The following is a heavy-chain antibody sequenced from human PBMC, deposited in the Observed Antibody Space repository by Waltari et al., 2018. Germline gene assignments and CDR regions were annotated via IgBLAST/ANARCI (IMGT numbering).Heavy chain of an antibody. D-gene: IGHD2-2*01. V-gene: IGHV3-20*01. CDR1: GFTFDDYG. J-gene: IGHJ3*02. Sequence: EVQLVESGGGVVRPGGSLRLSCAASGFTFDDYGMSWVRQAPGKGLEWVSGINWNGGSKGYADSVKGRFTISRDNAKNSLYLQMNSLRAEDTALYHCARVRGYCSSTSCPHAFDIWGQGTMVTVPS. CDR2: INWNGGSK. CDR3: ARVRGYCSSTSCPHAFDI.